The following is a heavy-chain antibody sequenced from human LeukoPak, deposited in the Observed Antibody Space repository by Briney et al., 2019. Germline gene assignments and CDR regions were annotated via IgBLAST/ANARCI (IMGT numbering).Heavy chain of an antibody. CDR2: IYYSGST. CDR1: GGSISSYY. D-gene: IGHD6-19*01. Sequence: SETLSLTCTVSGGSISSYYWSWIRQPPGKGLEWIGYIYYSGSTNYNPSLKSRVTISVDTSKNQFSLKLSSVTAADTAVYYCARGRAVAGDFDYWGQGILVTVSS. J-gene: IGHJ4*02. CDR3: ARGRAVAGDFDY. V-gene: IGHV4-59*01.